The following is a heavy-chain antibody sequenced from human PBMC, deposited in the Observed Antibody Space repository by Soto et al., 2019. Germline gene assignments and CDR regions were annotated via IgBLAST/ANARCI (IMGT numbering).Heavy chain of an antibody. Sequence: SETLSLTCAVSGDSISSSSYYWGWQNQPPGKGLEWIGSIYYSGSTYYNPSLKSRVTISVDTSKNQFSLKLSSVTAADTAVYYCARTSQVRGPLIFWGQGTLVTVSS. CDR3: ARTSQVRGPLIF. D-gene: IGHD3-10*01. J-gene: IGHJ4*02. CDR2: IYYSGST. V-gene: IGHV4-39*01. CDR1: GDSISSSSYY.